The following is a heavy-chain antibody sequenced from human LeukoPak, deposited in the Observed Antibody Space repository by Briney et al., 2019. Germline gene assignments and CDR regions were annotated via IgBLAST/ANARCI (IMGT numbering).Heavy chain of an antibody. J-gene: IGHJ4*02. V-gene: IGHV3-23*01. Sequence: GGSLRLSCAASGFTFSSYAMSWVRQAPGKGLEWVSAISGSGGSTYYADSVKGRFTISRDNSKNTLYLQMNSLRAEDTAVYYCAKGFCSSTSCLYYFDYWGQGALVTVSS. CDR1: GFTFSSYA. CDR2: ISGSGGST. CDR3: AKGFCSSTSCLYYFDY. D-gene: IGHD2-2*01.